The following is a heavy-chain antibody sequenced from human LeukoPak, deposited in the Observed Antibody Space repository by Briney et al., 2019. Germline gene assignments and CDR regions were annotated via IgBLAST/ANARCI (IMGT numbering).Heavy chain of an antibody. V-gene: IGHV1-18*04. CDR3: ARGGVCAYSSGWYCFDY. CDR2: FSAYNGNT. CDR1: GYTFTSYG. J-gene: IGHJ4*02. D-gene: IGHD6-19*01. Sequence: ASVKVSCKASGYTFTSYGISWVRQAPGQGLEWMGWFSAYNGNTNYAQKLQGRVTMTTDTSTSTAYMELRSLRSDDTAVYYCARGGVCAYSSGWYCFDYWGQGTLVTVSS.